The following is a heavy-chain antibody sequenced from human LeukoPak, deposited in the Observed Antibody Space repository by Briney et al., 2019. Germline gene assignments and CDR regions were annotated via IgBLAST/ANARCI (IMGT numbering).Heavy chain of an antibody. V-gene: IGHV4-34*01. Sequence: PSETLSLTCAVYGGSFSGYYWSWIRQPPGKGLEWIGEINHSGSTNYNPSLKSRVTISVDTSKNQFSLKLSSVTAADTAVYYCARHRFTYYYGSGADYWGQGTLVTVSS. J-gene: IGHJ4*02. CDR1: GGSFSGYY. CDR3: ARHRFTYYYGSGADY. CDR2: INHSGST. D-gene: IGHD3-10*01.